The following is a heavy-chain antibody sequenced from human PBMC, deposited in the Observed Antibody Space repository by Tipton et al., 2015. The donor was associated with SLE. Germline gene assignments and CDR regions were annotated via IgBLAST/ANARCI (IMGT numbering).Heavy chain of an antibody. Sequence: GLVKPSETLSLTCAVYGGSFSGYYWSWIRQPPGKGLEWIGCIYYSGSTNYNPSLKSRVTISVDTSKNQFSLEVSSVTAADTAVYYCARHGYSNWRFYSYYWAQGTLVTVPS. D-gene: IGHD4-11*01. CDR3: ARHGYSNWRFYSYY. V-gene: IGHV4-59*08. J-gene: IGHJ4*02. CDR1: GGSFSGYY. CDR2: IYYSGST.